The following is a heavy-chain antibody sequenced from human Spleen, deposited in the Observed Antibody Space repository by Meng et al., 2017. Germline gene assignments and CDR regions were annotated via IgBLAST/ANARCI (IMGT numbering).Heavy chain of an antibody. J-gene: IGHJ4*02. V-gene: IGHV3-66*02. CDR3: AVSHIDTDDLSALPLDY. CDR2: IYSGGNT. CDR1: GFTFSSYA. Sequence: GESLKISCAASGFTFSSYAMNWLRQAPGKGLEWVSVIYSGGNTYYADSGKGRFTISRDNSKHTVFLQINSLRVEDTAVDYCAVSHIDTDDLSALPLDYWGQGTLVTVSS. D-gene: IGHD5-18*01.